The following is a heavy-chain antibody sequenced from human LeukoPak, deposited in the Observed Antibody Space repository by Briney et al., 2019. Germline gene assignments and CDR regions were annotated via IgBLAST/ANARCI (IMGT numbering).Heavy chain of an antibody. CDR2: IIPIFGTA. D-gene: IGHD3-10*01. J-gene: IGHJ4*02. CDR1: GGTISSYA. Sequence: GSSVKVSCKASGGTISSYAISWVRQAPGQGLEWMGRIIPIFGTANYAQKFQGRVTITTDESTSTAYMELSSPRSEDTAVYYCARDGGSMVRGVITGRYYFDYWGQGTLVTVSS. V-gene: IGHV1-69*05. CDR3: ARDGGSMVRGVITGRYYFDY.